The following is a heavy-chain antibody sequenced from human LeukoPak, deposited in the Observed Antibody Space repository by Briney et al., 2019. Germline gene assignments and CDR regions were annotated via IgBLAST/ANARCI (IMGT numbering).Heavy chain of an antibody. Sequence: SEALSLTCAVSGISISNYYWSWIRQPAGKGQEWIGRIYTSGNTNYKPSLKSRLTISVDKSKNHLSLKLTSLTAADTAFYYCAGGPSGTAFDDWGHGTLVTVSS. J-gene: IGHJ4*01. CDR2: IYTSGNT. D-gene: IGHD1-1*01. V-gene: IGHV4-4*07. CDR1: GISISNYY. CDR3: AGGPSGTAFDD.